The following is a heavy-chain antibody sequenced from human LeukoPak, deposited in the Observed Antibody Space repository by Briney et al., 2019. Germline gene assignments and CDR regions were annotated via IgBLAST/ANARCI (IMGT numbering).Heavy chain of an antibody. V-gene: IGHV4-59*08. CDR1: GGSISSYY. Sequence: SETLSLTCTVSGGSISSYYWSWIRQPPGKGLEWIGYIYYTGNTKYNPSLEGRVSMSVDTSKNHFSLNLNSVTATDTAVYYCARQRISVADHFDLWGQGTLVAVSS. CDR3: ARQRISVADHFDL. J-gene: IGHJ4*02. CDR2: IYYTGNT.